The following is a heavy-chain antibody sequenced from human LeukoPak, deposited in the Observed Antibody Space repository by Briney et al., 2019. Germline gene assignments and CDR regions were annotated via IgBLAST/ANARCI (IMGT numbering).Heavy chain of an antibody. CDR1: GYSFTSYW. Sequence: GESLKISCKGSGYSFTSYWISWVRQMPEKALEWMGRIDPSDSYTNYSPSFQGHVTISADKSISTAYLQWSSLKASDTAMYYCASNNHCTNGVCPHWFDPWGQGTLVTVSS. CDR2: IDPSDSYT. J-gene: IGHJ5*02. V-gene: IGHV5-10-1*01. CDR3: ASNNHCTNGVCPHWFDP. D-gene: IGHD2-8*01.